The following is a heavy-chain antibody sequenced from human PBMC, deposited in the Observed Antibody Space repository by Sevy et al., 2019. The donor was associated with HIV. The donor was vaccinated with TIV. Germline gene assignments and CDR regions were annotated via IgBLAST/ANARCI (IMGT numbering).Heavy chain of an antibody. CDR1: GFTLSTYS. Sequence: GGSLRLSCAASGFTLSTYSMHWVRQAPGKGLEWVANIKQDESEKYYVASVKGRFTISRDNAKNSLYLQMNSLRPGDTAVYYCARGNSGSFDYWGQGALVTVSS. J-gene: IGHJ4*02. CDR3: ARGNSGSFDY. CDR2: IKQDESEK. D-gene: IGHD3-22*01. V-gene: IGHV3-7*04.